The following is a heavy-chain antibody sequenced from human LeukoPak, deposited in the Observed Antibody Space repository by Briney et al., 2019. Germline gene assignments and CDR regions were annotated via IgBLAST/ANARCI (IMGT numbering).Heavy chain of an antibody. CDR1: GGSISSYH. CDR3: ARELIGMDV. CDR2: IYYSGST. V-gene: IGHV4-59*01. Sequence: NPSETLSLTCTVSGGSISSYHWSWIRQPPGKGLEWIGYIYYSGSTNYNPSLKSRVTISVDTSKNQFSLKLSSVTAADTAVYYCARELIGMDVWGQGTTVTVSS. J-gene: IGHJ6*02.